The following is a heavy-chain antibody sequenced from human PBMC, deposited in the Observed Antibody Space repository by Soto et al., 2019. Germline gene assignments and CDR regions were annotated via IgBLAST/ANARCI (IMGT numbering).Heavy chain of an antibody. V-gene: IGHV1-3*01. D-gene: IGHD4-4*01. CDR1: GYTFTSYA. CDR3: ARALHDYTTVYGMDV. CDR2: INAGNGNT. J-gene: IGHJ6*04. Sequence: GASVKVSCKASGYTFTSYAMHWVRQAPGQRLEWMGWINAGNGNTKYSQKFQGRVTITRDTSASTAYMELSSLRSEDTAVYYCARALHDYTTVYGMDVWGKGTTVTVPS.